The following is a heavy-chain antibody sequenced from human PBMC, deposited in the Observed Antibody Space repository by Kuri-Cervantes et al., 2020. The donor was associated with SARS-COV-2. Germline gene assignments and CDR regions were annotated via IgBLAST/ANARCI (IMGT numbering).Heavy chain of an antibody. D-gene: IGHD1-26*01. V-gene: IGHV3-23*01. J-gene: IGHJ6*02. Sequence: LSLTCAASGFTFSSYAMSWVRQAPGKGLEWVSAISGSGGSTYYADSVKGRFTISRDNSKNTLYLQMNSLRAEDTAVYYCAKGKGAVAYYYGMDVWGQGTTVTVSS. CDR3: AKGKGAVAYYYGMDV. CDR1: GFTFSSYA. CDR2: ISGSGGST.